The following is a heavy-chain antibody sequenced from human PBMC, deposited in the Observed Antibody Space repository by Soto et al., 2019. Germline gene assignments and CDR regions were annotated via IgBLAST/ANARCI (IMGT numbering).Heavy chain of an antibody. CDR3: AMAHDYGDKYGMDV. V-gene: IGHV3-30*03. CDR1: GFTFSSYG. CDR2: ISYDGGNK. D-gene: IGHD4-17*01. J-gene: IGHJ6*02. Sequence: QVQLVESGGGVVQPGRSLRLSCAASGFTFSSYGMHWVRQAPGKGLEWVAFISYDGGNKYYADSVKGRFTISRDNSKNTLCVHMNSLTVADTAVYYCAMAHDYGDKYGMDVWGQGATVTVSS.